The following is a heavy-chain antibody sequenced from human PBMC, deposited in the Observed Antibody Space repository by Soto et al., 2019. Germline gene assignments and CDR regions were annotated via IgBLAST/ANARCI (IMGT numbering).Heavy chain of an antibody. V-gene: IGHV1-2*02. J-gene: IGHJ5*02. CDR2: MNPRSGGT. CDR1: GYTFTNYY. D-gene: IGHD4-4*01. Sequence: VQLEQSGAEVKGPGASVKVSCKASGYTFTNYYMHWVRQAPGQGLEWMGWMNPRSGGTKYAQAFQDRVTMTRDASISTAYMELTSLRHGDTAVYFCARSDDSTSYPLYLWGPGTLVTVSS. CDR3: ARSDDSTSYPLYL.